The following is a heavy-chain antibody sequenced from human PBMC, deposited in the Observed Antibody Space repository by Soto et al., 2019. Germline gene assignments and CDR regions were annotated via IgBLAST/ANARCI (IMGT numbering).Heavy chain of an antibody. Sequence: SGPTLVNPTETLTLTCTVSGFSLSNARVGVSWIRQPPGKALEWLAHIFSNDEKSYSTSLKSRLTISKDTSKSQVVLTMTNMDPVDTATYYCAREGCHDSSGYCLNYWGQGALVTVSS. J-gene: IGHJ4*02. V-gene: IGHV2-26*01. D-gene: IGHD3-22*01. CDR3: AREGCHDSSGYCLNY. CDR1: GFSLSNARVG. CDR2: IFSNDEK.